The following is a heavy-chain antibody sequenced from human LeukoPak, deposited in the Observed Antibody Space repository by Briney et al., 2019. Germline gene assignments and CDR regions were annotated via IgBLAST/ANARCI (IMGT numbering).Heavy chain of an antibody. J-gene: IGHJ4*02. D-gene: IGHD2/OR15-2a*01. CDR3: ARGTLFPLLDY. V-gene: IGHV1-2*02. CDR1: GYTFTGYY. Sequence: GASVKVSCKASGYTFTGYYMHWVRQAPGQGLEWMGWINPNSGGTNHAQKFQGRVTMTRDTSISTAYMELSRLRSDDTAVYYCARGTLFPLLDYWGQGTLVTVSS. CDR2: INPNSGGT.